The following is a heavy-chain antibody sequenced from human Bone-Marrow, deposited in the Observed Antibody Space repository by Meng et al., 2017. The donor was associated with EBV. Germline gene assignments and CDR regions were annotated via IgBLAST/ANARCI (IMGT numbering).Heavy chain of an antibody. CDR3: ARGQHDYAFDY. J-gene: IGHJ4*02. CDR1: GYTFTSTSFA. V-gene: IGHV1-3*01. CDR2: INAGNGNT. Sequence: QAQVVQAWAEVKKTGASGKVSCRASGYTFTSTSFAIHWVRQAPGQRLERMGWINAGNGNTKYSQNFQGRVTITRDTSATTVHMELRSLRSEDTAVYYCARGQHDYAFDYWGQGTLVTVSS. D-gene: IGHD4-17*01.